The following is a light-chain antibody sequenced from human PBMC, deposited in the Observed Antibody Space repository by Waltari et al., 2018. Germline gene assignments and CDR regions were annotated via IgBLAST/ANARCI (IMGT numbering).Light chain of an antibody. Sequence: EIVMTQSPATLSMSPGERATLSCRASQSISTNLAWYQQRPGQAPRLLIYGTSTRATGIPVKFSGSGSGTEFTLTISDLQPEDFAVYYCQQYNNWPPLYTFGQGTKLDIK. CDR1: QSISTN. CDR2: GTS. V-gene: IGKV3-15*01. CDR3: QQYNNWPPLYT. J-gene: IGKJ2*01.